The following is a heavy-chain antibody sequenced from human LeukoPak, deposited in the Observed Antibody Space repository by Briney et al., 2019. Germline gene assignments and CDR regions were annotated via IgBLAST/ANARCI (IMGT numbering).Heavy chain of an antibody. V-gene: IGHV1-2*02. CDR3: ARDSANTPDY. J-gene: IGHJ4*02. CDR1: GYTFTASY. D-gene: IGHD2-2*02. CDR2: INPNSGGT. Sequence: ASVMVSCKASGYTFTASYMHWVRQAPGQGLEWMGWINPNSGGTNFAQKFQGRVTMTRDTSISTAYMELSRLKSDDTAIYYCARDSANTPDYWGQGTLVTVSS.